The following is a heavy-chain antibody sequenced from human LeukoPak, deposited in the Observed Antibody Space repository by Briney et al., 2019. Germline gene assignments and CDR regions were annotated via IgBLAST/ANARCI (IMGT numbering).Heavy chain of an antibody. CDR3: TKDPNGDYVGAFDP. Sequence: AGSLRLSCAASGFSFSSFAMTWVRQAPGKGLEWVSSITAGHYPTYNTDSVKGRFTISRDNSKNTLYLQMNSLRADDTAVYYCTKDPNGDYVGAFDPWGQGTLVTVSS. J-gene: IGHJ5*02. CDR1: GFSFSSFA. CDR2: ITAGHYPT. V-gene: IGHV3-23*01. D-gene: IGHD4-17*01.